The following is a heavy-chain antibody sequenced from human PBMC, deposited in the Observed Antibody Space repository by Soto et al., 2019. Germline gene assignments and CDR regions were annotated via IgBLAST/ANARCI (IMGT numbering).Heavy chain of an antibody. CDR2: IHSDGSST. D-gene: IGHD6-19*01. CDR3: GIGGSGAGDL. V-gene: IGHV3-74*01. CDR1: GFTFSYYW. J-gene: IGHJ3*01. Sequence: EVQLVESGGGLVRPGGSLRLSCAASGFTFSYYWMHWVRQAPGKGLVWVSRIHSDGSSTTYADFVKGRFIISRDNAGNTVGLQMNSVRGEDTAVYYWGIGGSGAGDLWGPGTVVTVSS.